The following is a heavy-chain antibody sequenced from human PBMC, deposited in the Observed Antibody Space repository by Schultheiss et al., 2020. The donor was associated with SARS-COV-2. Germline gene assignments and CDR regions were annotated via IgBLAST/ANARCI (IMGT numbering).Heavy chain of an antibody. V-gene: IGHV4-59*01. Sequence: SETLSLTCTVSGGSISSYYWSWIRQPPGKGLEWIGYIYYSGSTNYNPCLKSRVTISVDTSKNQFSLKLSSVTAADTAVYYCARVSGVSHYYYYGMDVWGQGTTVTVSS. CDR1: GGSISSYY. J-gene: IGHJ6*02. CDR2: IYYSGST. D-gene: IGHD6-13*01. CDR3: ARVSGVSHYYYYGMDV.